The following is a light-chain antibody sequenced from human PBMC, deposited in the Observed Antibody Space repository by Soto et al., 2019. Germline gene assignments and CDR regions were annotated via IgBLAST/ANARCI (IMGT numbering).Light chain of an antibody. V-gene: IGLV1-40*01. J-gene: IGLJ2*01. CDR3: QSYDSSLSAVV. CDR1: SSNIGAGYD. CDR2: GNS. Sequence: QSVLTQPPSVSGAPGQRVTISCTGSSSNIGAGYDVHWYQQLPGTAPKLLIYGNSNRPSGVPDRFSGSKSGTSASLAITGLQAEDEADYYCQSYDSSLSAVVFGGGTKVTAL.